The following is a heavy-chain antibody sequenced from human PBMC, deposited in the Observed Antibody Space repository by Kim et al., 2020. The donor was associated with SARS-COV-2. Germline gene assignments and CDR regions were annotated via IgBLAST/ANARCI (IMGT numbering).Heavy chain of an antibody. CDR1: GASISSGDYY. CDR2: IYYSGST. CDR3: ARVRVNYYYAMDV. J-gene: IGHJ6*02. Sequence: SETLSLTCTVSGASISSGDYYWSWIRQHPGKGLEWIGYIYYSGSTSYNPSLKSRLTISLDMSKNQVSLKVSSVTAADTAVYYCARVRVNYYYAMDVWGQGTTVTVSS. V-gene: IGHV4-31*03.